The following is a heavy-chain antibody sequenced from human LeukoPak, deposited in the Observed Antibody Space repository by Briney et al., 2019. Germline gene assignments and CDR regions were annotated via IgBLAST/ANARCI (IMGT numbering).Heavy chain of an antibody. J-gene: IGHJ6*03. Sequence: ASVKVSCKASGGTFSSYAISWVRQAPGQGLEWMGGIIPIFGTANYAQKFQGRVTNTADESTSKAYMELSSLRSEDTAVYYCARRDSGYDFRSIAAAGTYYYYYMDVWGKGTTVTVSS. CDR1: GGTFSSYA. D-gene: IGHD6-13*01. V-gene: IGHV1-69*13. CDR3: ARRDSGYDFRSIAAAGTYYYYYMDV. CDR2: IIPIFGTA.